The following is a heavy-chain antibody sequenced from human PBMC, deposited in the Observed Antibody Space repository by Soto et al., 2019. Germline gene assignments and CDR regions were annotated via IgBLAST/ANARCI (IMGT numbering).Heavy chain of an antibody. Sequence: SQTLSLTCAISGDSVSSTSTAWNWIRQSPSRGLEWLGRTYYRSKWYNDYAVSVKSRVTINPDTSKNHFSLQLNSVTPEDTAVYYCARDSGYGSGASVNHYLDYWGHGTLVTVSS. J-gene: IGHJ4*01. CDR2: TYYRSKWYN. D-gene: IGHD3-10*01. CDR1: GDSVSSTSTA. V-gene: IGHV6-1*01. CDR3: ARDSGYGSGASVNHYLDY.